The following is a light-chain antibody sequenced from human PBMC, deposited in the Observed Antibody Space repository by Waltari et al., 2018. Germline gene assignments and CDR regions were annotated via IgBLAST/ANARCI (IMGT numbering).Light chain of an antibody. CDR2: GAS. J-gene: IGKJ1*01. Sequence: EIVLTQSPGTLSLSPGERVTLPCRASQSIGTFLAWYQQKPGPPPRLLIYGASIRAAGIPDRVSGSGSGTDFSLTISRLEPEDFAVYYCQHYVRLPVTFGQGTKVQIK. CDR1: QSIGTF. V-gene: IGKV3-20*01. CDR3: QHYVRLPVT.